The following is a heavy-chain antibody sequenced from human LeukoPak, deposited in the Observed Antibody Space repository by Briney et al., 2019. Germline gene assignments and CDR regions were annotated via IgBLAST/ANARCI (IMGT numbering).Heavy chain of an antibody. Sequence: GGSLRLSYAASGFTFDDYAMHWVRQAPGKGLEWVSLISGDGTRTYYADSVKGRFTISRDNSKNSLYLQMNSLRTADTALYYCAKVPDYGDFIFDYWGQGTLATVSS. D-gene: IGHD4-17*01. V-gene: IGHV3-43*02. J-gene: IGHJ4*02. CDR1: GFTFDDYA. CDR2: ISGDGTRT. CDR3: AKVPDYGDFIFDY.